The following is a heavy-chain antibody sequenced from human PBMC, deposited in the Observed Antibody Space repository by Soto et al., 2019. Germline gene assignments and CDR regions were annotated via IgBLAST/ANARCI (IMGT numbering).Heavy chain of an antibody. J-gene: IGHJ4*02. Sequence: QPGGSLRLSCAASGFTFSDYAMGWVRQAPGKGLEWLSTITGNGGTTYYADSVKGRFTISRDNAKNTLFLQMNGLRADDTAVYYCANLRFGDFPLDSWGQGTLVTVSS. CDR1: GFTFSDYA. V-gene: IGHV3-23*01. D-gene: IGHD3-10*01. CDR2: ITGNGGTT. CDR3: ANLRFGDFPLDS.